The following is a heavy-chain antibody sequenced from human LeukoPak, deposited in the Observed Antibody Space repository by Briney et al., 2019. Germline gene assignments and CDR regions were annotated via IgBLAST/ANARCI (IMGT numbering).Heavy chain of an antibody. CDR1: GGSISSSSYY. CDR3: ATGERGYSYGYGEGFGY. J-gene: IGHJ4*02. Sequence: SETLSLTCTVSGGSISSSSYYWGWIRQPPGKGLEWIGSIYYSGSTYYNPSLKSRVTISVDTSKNQFSLKLSSVTAADTAVYYCATGERGYSYGYGEGFGYWGQGTLVTVSS. V-gene: IGHV4-39*07. D-gene: IGHD5-18*01. CDR2: IYYSGST.